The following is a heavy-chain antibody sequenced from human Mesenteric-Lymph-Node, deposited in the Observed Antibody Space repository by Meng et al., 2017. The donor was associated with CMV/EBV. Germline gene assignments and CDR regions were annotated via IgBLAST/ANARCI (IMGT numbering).Heavy chain of an antibody. J-gene: IGHJ5*02. Sequence: SSGSISSTNGWSWVRQPPGKGLEWIGDIYHTGKTYYNPSLKGRVTISVDKSKNQFSLNLKSMTAADTAVYYCARDRDQLTHSNCFDPWGQGILVTVSS. CDR2: IYHTGKT. CDR3: ARDRDQLTHSNCFDP. D-gene: IGHD2-2*01. CDR1: SGSISSTNG. V-gene: IGHV4-4*02.